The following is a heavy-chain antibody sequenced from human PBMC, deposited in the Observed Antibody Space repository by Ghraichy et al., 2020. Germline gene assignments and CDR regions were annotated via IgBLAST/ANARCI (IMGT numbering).Heavy chain of an antibody. CDR1: GGSISSYY. V-gene: IGHV4-59*01. D-gene: IGHD3-22*01. CDR3: ARELYYYDSSGPVFDY. CDR2: IYYSGST. J-gene: IGHJ4*02. Sequence: SQTLSLTCTVSGGSISSYYWSWIRQPPGKGLEWIGYIYYSGSTKYNPSLKSRVTISVDTSKNQFSLKLSSVTAADTVVYYCARELYYYDSSGPVFDYWGQGTLVTVSS.